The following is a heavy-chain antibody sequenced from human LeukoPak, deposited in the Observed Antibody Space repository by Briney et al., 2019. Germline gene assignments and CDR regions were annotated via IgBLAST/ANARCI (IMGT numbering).Heavy chain of an antibody. CDR3: ARTVQLERRNAFDI. Sequence: SETLSLTCTVSGYSIGSGYYWGWIRQLPGKGLEWIGSIYHSGSTYYNPSLKSRVTISVDTSKNQFSLKLSSVTAADTAVYYCARTVQLERRNAFDIWGQGTMVTVSS. J-gene: IGHJ3*02. CDR1: GYSIGSGYY. D-gene: IGHD1-1*01. V-gene: IGHV4-38-2*02. CDR2: IYHSGST.